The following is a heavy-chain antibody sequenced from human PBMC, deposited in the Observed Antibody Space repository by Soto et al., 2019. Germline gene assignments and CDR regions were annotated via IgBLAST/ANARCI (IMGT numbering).Heavy chain of an antibody. CDR2: ISSSSSYI. CDR3: ARDRGGDLKAFEI. V-gene: IGHV3-21*01. CDR1: GFTFSSYS. Sequence: EVQLVESGGGLVKPGGSLRLSCAASGFTFSSYSMNWVRQAPGKGLEWVSSISSSSSYIYYAVSVKGRFTISRDNAKNSLHLQMTSLRAEDTAVYYCARDRGGDLKAFEIWGQGTMVTVSS. J-gene: IGHJ3*02. D-gene: IGHD3-10*01.